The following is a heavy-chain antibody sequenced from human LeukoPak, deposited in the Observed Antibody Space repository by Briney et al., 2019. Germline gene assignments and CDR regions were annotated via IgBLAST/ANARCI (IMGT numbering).Heavy chain of an antibody. D-gene: IGHD2-15*01. V-gene: IGHV4-61*02. Sequence: SETLSLTCTVSGGSISSGSYYWSWIRQPAGKRLEWVGRIYTSGSTNYNPSLKSRVTISLDTSKNQFSLKLSSVTAADTAVYYCARVRVLPDYWGQGTLVTVSS. CDR1: GGSISSGSYY. CDR2: IYTSGST. J-gene: IGHJ4*02. CDR3: ARVRVLPDY.